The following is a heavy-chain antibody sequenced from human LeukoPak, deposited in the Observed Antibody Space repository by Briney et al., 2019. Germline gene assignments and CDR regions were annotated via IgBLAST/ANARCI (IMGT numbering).Heavy chain of an antibody. Sequence: SVKVSCKASGGTFISYAISWVRQAPGQGLEWMGGIIPIFGTANYAQKFQGRVTITADESTSTAYMELSSLRSEDTAVYSCARDRGSYGSGSYPLDYWGQGTLVTVSS. CDR2: IIPIFGTA. J-gene: IGHJ4*02. V-gene: IGHV1-69*01. CDR1: GGTFISYA. CDR3: ARDRGSYGSGSYPLDY. D-gene: IGHD3-10*01.